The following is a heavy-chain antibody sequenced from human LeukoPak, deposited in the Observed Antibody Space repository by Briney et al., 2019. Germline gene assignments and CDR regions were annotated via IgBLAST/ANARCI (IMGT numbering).Heavy chain of an antibody. V-gene: IGHV3-23*01. CDR3: AKGSYYDFWSGPYYYFDY. D-gene: IGHD3-3*01. Sequence: GGSLRLSCAASGFTFSTYAVTWVRQAPGKGLEWVSTISGSGGSTYYADSVKGRFTISRDNSKNTLYLQMNSLRAEDTAVYYCAKGSYYDFWSGPYYYFDYWGQGTLVTVSS. CDR2: ISGSGGST. J-gene: IGHJ4*02. CDR1: GFTFSTYA.